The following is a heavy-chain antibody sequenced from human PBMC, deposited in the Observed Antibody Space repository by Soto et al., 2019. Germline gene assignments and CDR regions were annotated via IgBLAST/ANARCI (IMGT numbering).Heavy chain of an antibody. CDR1: GGSISSGDYY. CDR3: ARDRAFDGDYGDY. CDR2: IYYSGTT. D-gene: IGHD4-17*01. Sequence: QVQLQESGPGLVKPSQTLSLTCTVSGGSISSGDYYWSWIRQPPGKGLEWIGYIYYSGTTYYNPSLKSRVHISVDTSKHQFSLRLSSVTAADTAVYYCARDRAFDGDYGDYWGQGTLVTVSS. V-gene: IGHV4-30-4*01. J-gene: IGHJ4*02.